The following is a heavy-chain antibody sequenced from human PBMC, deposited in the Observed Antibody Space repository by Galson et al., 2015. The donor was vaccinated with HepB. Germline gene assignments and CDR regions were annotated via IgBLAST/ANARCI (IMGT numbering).Heavy chain of an antibody. CDR3: ARGESDCSSTSRYAFFLGY. V-gene: IGHV1-2*02. D-gene: IGHD2-2*01. CDR1: GYTFTGYY. CDR2: INPNSGGT. J-gene: IGHJ4*02. Sequence: SVKVSCKASGYTFTGYYMHWVRQAPGQGLEWVGWINPNSGGTNYAQKLQGRVTMTTDTSTSTAYMELRSLRSDDTAVYYCARGESDCSSTSRYAFFLGYWGQGTLVTVSS.